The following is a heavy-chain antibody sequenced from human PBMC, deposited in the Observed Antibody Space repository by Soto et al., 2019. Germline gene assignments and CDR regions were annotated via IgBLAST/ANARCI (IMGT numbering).Heavy chain of an antibody. CDR1: GFTFRNYK. V-gene: IGHV3-48*04. J-gene: IGHJ1*01. D-gene: IGHD2-21*02. CDR2: ISIGSSSI. Sequence: GGSLRLSCEASGFTFRNYKMNWGRQTPGKGLEGVSQISIGSSSIDYADSVKGRFTISRDNAKNSLYLQMNSLRAEDTAVYYCARDWPPWGLSYCGGDCYLEYFQHWGQGTLVTVSS. CDR3: ARDWPPWGLSYCGGDCYLEYFQH.